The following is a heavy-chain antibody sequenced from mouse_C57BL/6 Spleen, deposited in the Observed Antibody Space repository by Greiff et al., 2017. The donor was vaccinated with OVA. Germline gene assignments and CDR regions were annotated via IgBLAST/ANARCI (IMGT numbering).Heavy chain of an antibody. CDR3: ARQDYYGSSYFDY. Sequence: EVKLMESGGDLVKPGGSLKLSCAASGFTFSSYGMSWVRQTPDKRLEWVATISSGGSYTYYPDSVKGRFTISRDNAKNTLYLQMSSLKSEDTAMYYCARQDYYGSSYFDYWGKGTTLTVSS. D-gene: IGHD1-1*01. J-gene: IGHJ2*01. V-gene: IGHV5-6*01. CDR1: GFTFSSYG. CDR2: ISSGGSYT.